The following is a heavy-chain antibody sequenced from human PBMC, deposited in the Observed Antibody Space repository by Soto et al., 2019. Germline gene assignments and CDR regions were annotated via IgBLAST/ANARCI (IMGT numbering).Heavy chain of an antibody. CDR3: ARGYYYGSGSTPEGYFDY. V-gene: IGHV1-69*02. J-gene: IGHJ4*02. Sequence: ASVKVSCKASGGTFSSYTISWVRQAPGQGLEWMGRIIPILGIANYAQKFQGRVTITADKSTSTAYMELSSLRSEDTAVYYCARGYYYGSGSTPEGYFDYWGQGTLGTVSS. CDR1: GGTFSSYT. CDR2: IIPILGIA. D-gene: IGHD3-10*01.